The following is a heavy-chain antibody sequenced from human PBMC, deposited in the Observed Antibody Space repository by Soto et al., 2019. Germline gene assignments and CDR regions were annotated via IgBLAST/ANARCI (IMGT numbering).Heavy chain of an antibody. CDR1: GFTFSGYA. J-gene: IGHJ3*02. Sequence: PGGSLRLSCAASGFTFSGYAMSWVRQAPGKGLEWVSVIRGSGDSTNYADSVTGRFTISRDNSKNTLYLQMSSLRAEDTAVYYCAKDFHYDGICYHYDAYDIWGQGTMVTVSS. V-gene: IGHV3-23*01. D-gene: IGHD3-22*01. CDR2: IRGSGDST. CDR3: AKDFHYDGICYHYDAYDI.